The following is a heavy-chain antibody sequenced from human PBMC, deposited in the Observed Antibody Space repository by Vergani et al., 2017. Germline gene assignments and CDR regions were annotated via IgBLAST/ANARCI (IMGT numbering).Heavy chain of an antibody. D-gene: IGHD2-21*01. CDR3: AKGEGVDY. CDR1: GFTFSSYG. V-gene: IGHV3-30*18. J-gene: IGHJ4*02. CDR2: ISYYGSNK. Sequence: QVQLVESGGGVVQPGRSLRLSCAASGFTFSSYGMHWVRQAPGKGLEWVAVISYYGSNKYYADSVKGRFTISRDNSKNTLYLRMNSLGAEDTAVYYCAKGEGVDYWGQGTLVTVSS.